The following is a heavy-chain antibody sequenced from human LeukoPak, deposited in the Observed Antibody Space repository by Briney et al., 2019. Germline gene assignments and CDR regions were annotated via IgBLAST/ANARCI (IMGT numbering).Heavy chain of an antibody. D-gene: IGHD3-9*01. Sequence: GASVKVSCKASGYTFTSYYMHWVRQAPGQGLEWMGIINPSGGSTSYAQKFQGRVTMTRDMSTSTAYMELSSLRSEDTAVYYCARDYDILTGSNDAFDIWGQGTMVTVSS. CDR3: ARDYDILTGSNDAFDI. V-gene: IGHV1-46*01. CDR2: INPSGGST. J-gene: IGHJ3*02. CDR1: GYTFTSYY.